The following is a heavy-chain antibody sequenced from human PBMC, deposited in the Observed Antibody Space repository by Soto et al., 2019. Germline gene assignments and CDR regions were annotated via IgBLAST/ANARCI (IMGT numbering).Heavy chain of an antibody. V-gene: IGHV4-34*01. J-gene: IGHJ5*02. Sequence: SETLSLTCPVYGGSFSSYYWGWIRQPPGKGLEWIGEINHSGSTNYNPTLKSRVTISVDKSKNQFSLKLSSVTAADTAVYYCARTYYRGYCSSTSCSGRYNWFDPWGQGTLVTVSS. D-gene: IGHD2-2*01. CDR2: INHSGST. CDR1: GGSFSSYY. CDR3: ARTYYRGYCSSTSCSGRYNWFDP.